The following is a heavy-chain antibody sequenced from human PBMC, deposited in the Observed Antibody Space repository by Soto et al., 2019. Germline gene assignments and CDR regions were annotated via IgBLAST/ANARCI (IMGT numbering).Heavy chain of an antibody. Sequence: QGQLLQSGDEVKKPGASVRVSCRASGYDFTSYGISWVTQAPGQGLEWVSWSSAYNGKRDTAQKLQGRVTMTLDTSTDTANMELGDLTSADTAVYYCARGRIVASIHDAFEIWGQGTMVAVSS. CDR1: GYDFTSYG. V-gene: IGHV1-18*01. D-gene: IGHD2-21*01. CDR2: SSAYNGKR. CDR3: ARGRIVASIHDAFEI. J-gene: IGHJ3*02.